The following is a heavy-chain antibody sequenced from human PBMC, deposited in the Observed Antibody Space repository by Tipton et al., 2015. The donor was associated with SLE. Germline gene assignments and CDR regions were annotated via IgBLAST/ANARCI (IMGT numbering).Heavy chain of an antibody. CDR1: GYIFTKYA. CDR2: INTNIGHP. V-gene: IGHV7-4-1*02. J-gene: IGHJ3*02. Sequence: QVQLVQSGSELKKPGASVKVSCKASGYIFTKYAMNWVRQAPGHGLEWMGWINTNIGHPTYGQGFTGRFVFSLDTSVSTAYLQISSLKAEDTGVYYCARGRVEDSSGWYGGRDGFDIWGQGTMVTVSS. CDR3: ARGRVEDSSGWYGGRDGFDI. D-gene: IGHD6-19*01.